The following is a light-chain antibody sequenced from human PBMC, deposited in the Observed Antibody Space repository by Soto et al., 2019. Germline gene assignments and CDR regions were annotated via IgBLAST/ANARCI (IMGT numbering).Light chain of an antibody. CDR3: QQYGRSLL. V-gene: IGKV3-20*01. J-gene: IGKJ4*01. CDR2: AAS. CDR1: LSLASNY. Sequence: EIVLTQSPGTLSLSPGERATLSCRAALSLASNYIAWYQQKPGQAPRLLIYAASTRASGIPDRFSGSGSGTDFTLTISRLEPEDFAVYYCQQYGRSLLFGGGTKVDI.